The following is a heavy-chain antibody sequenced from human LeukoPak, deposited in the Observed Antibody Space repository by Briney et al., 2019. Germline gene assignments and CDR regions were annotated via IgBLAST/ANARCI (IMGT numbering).Heavy chain of an antibody. CDR2: INPSGGST. D-gene: IGHD6-6*01. CDR1: GYTFTRYY. Sequence: ASVKVSRKASGYTFTRYYIHWVRQAPGQGLERMGVINPSGGSTTHARKFQGRVTMTRDTSTSTVYMDLSSLRSEDTAVYYCARDLVGSSSGWGQGTLVTVSS. J-gene: IGHJ4*02. CDR3: ARDLVGSSSG. V-gene: IGHV1-46*01.